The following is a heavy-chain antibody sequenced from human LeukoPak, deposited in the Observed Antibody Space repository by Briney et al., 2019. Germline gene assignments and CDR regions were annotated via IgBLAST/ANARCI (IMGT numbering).Heavy chain of an antibody. CDR2: ISYDGSVE. D-gene: IGHD6-13*01. V-gene: IGHV3-30*04. CDR1: GFTFSNYA. J-gene: IGHJ4*02. CDR3: ARALGSSWDSSLDS. Sequence: GGSLRLSCAASGFTFSNYAMHWVRQAPGKGLEWVALISYDGSVEKSAASVKGRFTISRDNSKNTLYLQMNSLRIEDAAVYYCARALGSSWDSSLDSWGQGTLVTVSS.